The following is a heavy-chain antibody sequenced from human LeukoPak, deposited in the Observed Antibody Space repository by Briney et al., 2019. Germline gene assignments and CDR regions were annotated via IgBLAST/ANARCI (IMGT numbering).Heavy chain of an antibody. J-gene: IGHJ4*02. Sequence: GESLKISCKGSGYSFTSYWIGWVRQMPGKGLEWMGIIYPGDSDTRYSPSFQGQVTISADKSISTAYLQWSSLKASDTAMYYCARQDVEMATIEGAPFDYWGQGTLVTVSS. CDR2: IYPGDSDT. CDR1: GYSFTSYW. V-gene: IGHV5-51*01. D-gene: IGHD5-24*01. CDR3: ARQDVEMATIEGAPFDY.